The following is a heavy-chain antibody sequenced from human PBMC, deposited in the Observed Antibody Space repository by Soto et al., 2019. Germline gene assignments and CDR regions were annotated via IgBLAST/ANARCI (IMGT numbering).Heavy chain of an antibody. CDR3: AKTVEYDSIPYYYADF. V-gene: IGHV1-18*01. CDR2: ISGDNGNT. J-gene: IGHJ4*01. CDR1: GYTFNTYA. D-gene: IGHD2-21*01. Sequence: VASVKVSCKASGYTFNTYAITWLRQPPGQGLEWMGWISGDNGNTNYAQTLQGRGTMTTNTSTSIAYLELRSLRSDDTAVYYCAKTVEYDSIPYYYADFWGQGTLVTVSS.